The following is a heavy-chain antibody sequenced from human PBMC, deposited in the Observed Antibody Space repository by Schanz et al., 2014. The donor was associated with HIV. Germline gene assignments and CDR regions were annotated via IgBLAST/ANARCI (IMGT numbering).Heavy chain of an antibody. V-gene: IGHV3-9*01. J-gene: IGHJ4*02. CDR1: GFTFDDYA. CDR3: ARDPLYYYDSSGPADY. D-gene: IGHD3-22*01. CDR2: ISWNSGNI. Sequence: EVQLVESGGGLVQPGRSLRLSCAASGFTFDDYAMHWVRQAPGKGLEWVSGISWNSGNIGYADSVKGRFTISRDNAKNSLYLQMNSLRDEDTAVYYCARDPLYYYDSSGPADYWGQGTLVTVSS.